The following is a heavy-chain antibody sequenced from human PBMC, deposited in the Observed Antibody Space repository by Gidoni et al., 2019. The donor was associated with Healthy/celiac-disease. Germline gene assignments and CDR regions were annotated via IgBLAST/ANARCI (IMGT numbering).Heavy chain of an antibody. J-gene: IGHJ2*01. V-gene: IGHV4-39*01. CDR2: IYYSGST. CDR1: GGSISSSSYY. Sequence: QLQLQESGPGLVKPLETLSLTCTVSGGSISSSSYYWGWIRQPPGKGLEWIGSIYYSGSTYYNPSLKSRVTISVDTSKNQFSLKLSSVTAADTAVYYCARHGGDYADWYFDLWAVAPWSLSPQ. D-gene: IGHD4-17*01. CDR3: ARHGGDYADWYFDL.